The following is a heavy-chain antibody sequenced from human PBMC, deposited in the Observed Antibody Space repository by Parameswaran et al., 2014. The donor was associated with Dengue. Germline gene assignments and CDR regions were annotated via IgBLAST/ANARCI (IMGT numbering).Heavy chain of an antibody. D-gene: IGHD5-18*01. J-gene: IGHJ5*02. CDR2: ISAYNGNT. CDR3: ARDQRLYSYGYDTPNWFDP. Sequence: SWVRQAPGQGLEWMGWISAYNGNTNYAQKLQGRVTMTTDTSTSTAYMELRSLRSDDTAVYYCARDQRLYSYGYDTPNWFDPWGQGTLVTVSS. V-gene: IGHV1-18*01.